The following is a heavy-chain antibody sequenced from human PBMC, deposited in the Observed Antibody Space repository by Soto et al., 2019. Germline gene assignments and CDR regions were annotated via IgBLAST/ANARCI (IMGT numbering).Heavy chain of an antibody. J-gene: IGHJ6*02. CDR3: ARQYRSGSYYYYYGMDV. Sequence: GEPLKVSCKGSGYSCTSYWIGWVRQMPGKGLEWMGIIYPGDSDTRYSPSFQGQVTISADKSISTAYLQWSSLKASDTAMYYCARQYRSGSYYYYYGMDVWGQGTTVTVSS. CDR1: GYSCTSYW. V-gene: IGHV5-51*01. D-gene: IGHD1-26*01. CDR2: IYPGDSDT.